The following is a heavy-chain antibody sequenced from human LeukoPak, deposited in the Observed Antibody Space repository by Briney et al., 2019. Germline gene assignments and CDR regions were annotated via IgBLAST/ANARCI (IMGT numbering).Heavy chain of an antibody. Sequence: GGSLRLSCAASGFTFSSYAMSWVRQAPGKGLEWLANIKQDGSEKYYVDSVKGRFTISRDNAKNSLYLQMNSLRAEDTAVYYCARGHRIITGNSYYFDYWGQGTLVTVSS. D-gene: IGHD1-20*01. V-gene: IGHV3-7*01. CDR3: ARGHRIITGNSYYFDY. CDR2: IKQDGSEK. CDR1: GFTFSSYA. J-gene: IGHJ4*02.